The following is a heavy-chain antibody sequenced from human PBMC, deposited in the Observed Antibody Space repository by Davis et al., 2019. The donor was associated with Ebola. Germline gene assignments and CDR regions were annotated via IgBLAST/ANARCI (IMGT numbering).Heavy chain of an antibody. V-gene: IGHV4-59*02. J-gene: IGHJ4*02. CDR1: LDSVRNYY. CDR3: ARGDGSFNLAIDN. CDR2: IHYSGKT. Sequence: MPSETLSLTCTVSLDSVRNYYWSWIRQPPGKGLEWIGYIHYSGKTNYNPSLESRVTMSVDTSRNQFSLNVTSVTAADTAVYYCARGDGSFNLAIDNWGPGTLVTVSS. D-gene: IGHD1-1*01.